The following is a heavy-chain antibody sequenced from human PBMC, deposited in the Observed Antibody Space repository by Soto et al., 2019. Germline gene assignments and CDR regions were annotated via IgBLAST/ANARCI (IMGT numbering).Heavy chain of an antibody. CDR2: IYRTGNT. Sequence: SQTLSHTCTVSGDSIRSYYWTWIRQPPGKGLEWIGYIYRTGNTKCNPSLKSRVTISVDTSKNQFSLEMNSVSAADTAVYYCARQQQFGELTALDVWGQGTTVT. D-gene: IGHD3-10*01. J-gene: IGHJ6*02. V-gene: IGHV4-59*08. CDR1: GDSIRSYY. CDR3: ARQQQFGELTALDV.